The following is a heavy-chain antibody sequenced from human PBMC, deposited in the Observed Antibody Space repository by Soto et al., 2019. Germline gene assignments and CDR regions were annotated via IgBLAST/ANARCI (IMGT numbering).Heavy chain of an antibody. CDR3: TRGRRSTGVGD. V-gene: IGHV4-34*01. CDR2: INLRGTT. J-gene: IGHJ4*02. D-gene: IGHD4-17*01. CDR1: GGSFSGYY. Sequence: QVQLQQWGAGLLKPSETLSLTCAVYGGSFSGYYWSWIRQPPGRGLEWIGEINLRGTTDYNPSLKSRVTISADTSKNQFSLKMNSMSAADTAVYYCTRGRRSTGVGDWGQGTQVTVSS.